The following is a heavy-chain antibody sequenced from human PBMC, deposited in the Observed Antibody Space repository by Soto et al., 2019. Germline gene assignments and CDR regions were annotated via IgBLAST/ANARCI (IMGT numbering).Heavy chain of an antibody. Sequence: SETLSLTCAVYGGSFSGYYWSWIRQPPGKGLEWIGEINHSGSTNYNPSLKSRVTISVDTSKNQFSLKLSSVTAADTAVYYCATPTGDSSGYFDCWSQGTPVTVSS. V-gene: IGHV4-34*01. J-gene: IGHJ4*02. CDR3: ATPTGDSSGYFDC. CDR1: GGSFSGYY. D-gene: IGHD3-22*01. CDR2: INHSGST.